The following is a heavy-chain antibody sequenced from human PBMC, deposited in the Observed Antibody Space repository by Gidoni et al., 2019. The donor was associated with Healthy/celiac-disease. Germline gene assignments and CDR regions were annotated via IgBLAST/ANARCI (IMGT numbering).Heavy chain of an antibody. J-gene: IGHJ4*02. CDR1: GGSFSGYY. CDR2: INHSGST. V-gene: IGHV4-34*01. CDR3: ARAAGSSWYYY. D-gene: IGHD6-13*01. Sequence: QVQLQQWGAGLLKPSETLSLTCAVYGGSFSGYYWSWIRQPPGKGLEWIGEINHSGSTNYNPSLKSRVTISVDTSKNQFSLKLISVTAADTAVYYCARAAGSSWYYYWGQGTLVTVSS.